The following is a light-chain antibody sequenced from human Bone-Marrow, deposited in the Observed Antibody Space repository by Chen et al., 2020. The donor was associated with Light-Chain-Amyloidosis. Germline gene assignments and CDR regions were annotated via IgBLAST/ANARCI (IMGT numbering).Light chain of an antibody. J-gene: IGLJ3*02. CDR2: DDS. CDR1: NIGSTR. V-gene: IGLV3-21*02. Sequence: SYVLTQPSSVSVAPGQTATIACGGNNIGSTRVHWYQQTPGQAPLLVVYDDSDRPSGIPVRLSGSNSGNTATLTISRVEAGDEADYYWQVWDRSSDRPVFGGGTKLTVL. CDR3: QVWDRSSDRPV.